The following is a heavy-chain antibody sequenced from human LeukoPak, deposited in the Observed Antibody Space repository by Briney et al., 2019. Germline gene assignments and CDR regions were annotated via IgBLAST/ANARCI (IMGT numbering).Heavy chain of an antibody. CDR1: GYTFTGYY. CDR2: INPNSGGT. V-gene: IGHV1-2*02. CDR3: ARSKGGGPVLADETT. D-gene: IGHD1/OR15-1a*01. Sequence: GASVKVSCKASGYTFTGYYMHWVRQAPGQGLEWMGWINPNSGGTNYAQKFQGRVTMTRDTSISTAYMELSRLRSDDTAVYYCARSKGGGPVLADETTWGQGTLVTVSS. J-gene: IGHJ4*02.